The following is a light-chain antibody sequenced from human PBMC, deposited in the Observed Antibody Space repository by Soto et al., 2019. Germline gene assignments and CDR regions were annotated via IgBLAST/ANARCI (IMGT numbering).Light chain of an antibody. CDR2: SND. CDR1: SSNIGSNS. V-gene: IGLV1-44*01. Sequence: QSVLTQPHSASGTPGQRVTISCSGSSSNIGSNSVNWYQQLPGTAPKLLTYSNDRRPSGVPDRFSGSKSGTSASLAISGLQSEDEADYYCAAWDDSLNGYVFGTGTKLTVL. CDR3: AAWDDSLNGYV. J-gene: IGLJ1*01.